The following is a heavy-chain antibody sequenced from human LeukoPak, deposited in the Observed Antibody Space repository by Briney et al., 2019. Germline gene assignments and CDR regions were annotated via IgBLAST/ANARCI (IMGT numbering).Heavy chain of an antibody. Sequence: SETLSLTCTVSGGSISSSSYYWGWIRQPPGKGLEWIGSIYYSGSTYYDPSLKSRVTISVDTSKNQFSLKLSSATAADTAVYYCARHSRAHIVVVTAIDYWGQGTLVTVSS. CDR2: IYYSGST. CDR1: GGSISSSSYY. V-gene: IGHV4-39*01. J-gene: IGHJ4*02. D-gene: IGHD2-21*02. CDR3: ARHSRAHIVVVTAIDY.